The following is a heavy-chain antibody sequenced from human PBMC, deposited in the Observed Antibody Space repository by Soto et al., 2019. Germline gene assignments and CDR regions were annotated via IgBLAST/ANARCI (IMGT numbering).Heavy chain of an antibody. Sequence: SVEASSKASGVSFTGSSVQWVRQARGQRLEWIGWIVVGSGNTNYAQKFQERVTITRDMSTSTAYMELSSLRSEDTAVYYCAAVGYEYPGYHYYQSGMAVWRNRNTVPVSS. CDR3: AAVGYEYPGYHYYQSGMAV. D-gene: IGHD5-12*01. CDR1: GVSFTGSS. V-gene: IGHV1-58*01. CDR2: IVVGSGNT. J-gene: IGHJ6*04.